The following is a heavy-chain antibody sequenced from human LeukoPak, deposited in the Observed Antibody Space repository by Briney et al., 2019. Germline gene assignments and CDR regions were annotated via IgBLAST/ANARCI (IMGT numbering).Heavy chain of an antibody. Sequence: KPGGSLRLSCAASGFTFSSYSMNWVRQAPGKGLEWVSSISSSSSYIYYADSVKGRFTISRDNAKNSLYLQMNSLRAEDTAVYYCARNYDSSGYYYDADAFDIWGQGTMVIVSS. D-gene: IGHD3-22*01. J-gene: IGHJ3*02. V-gene: IGHV3-21*01. CDR3: ARNYDSSGYYYDADAFDI. CDR2: ISSSSSYI. CDR1: GFTFSSYS.